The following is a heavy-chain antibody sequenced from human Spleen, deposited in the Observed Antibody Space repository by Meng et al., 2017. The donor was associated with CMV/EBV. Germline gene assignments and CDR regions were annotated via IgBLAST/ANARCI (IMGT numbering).Heavy chain of an antibody. Sequence: SETLSLTCSVSGASIRSYYWSWIRQSPGKGLEWIGQIYHSGTINYNPSLWSRVTMSVDKSNNQFSLKLTSVTAADTAVYYCASNGYSTSGGGFFDYWGQGALVTVSS. CDR3: ASNGYSTSGGGFFDY. CDR2: IYHSGTI. CDR1: GASIRSYY. D-gene: IGHD5-12*01. V-gene: IGHV4-59*01. J-gene: IGHJ4*02.